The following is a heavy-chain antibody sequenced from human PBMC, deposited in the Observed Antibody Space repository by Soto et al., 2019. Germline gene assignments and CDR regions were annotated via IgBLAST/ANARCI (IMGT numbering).Heavy chain of an antibody. Sequence: TSETLSLTCAVYGGSFSGYYWSWIRQPPGKGLEWIGEINHSGSTNYNPSLKSRVTISVDTSKNQFSLKLSSVTAADTAVYYCARDSSSWYSEYFQHWGQGTLVTVSS. CDR2: INHSGST. CDR1: GGSFSGYY. J-gene: IGHJ1*01. V-gene: IGHV4-34*01. CDR3: ARDSSSWYSEYFQH. D-gene: IGHD6-13*01.